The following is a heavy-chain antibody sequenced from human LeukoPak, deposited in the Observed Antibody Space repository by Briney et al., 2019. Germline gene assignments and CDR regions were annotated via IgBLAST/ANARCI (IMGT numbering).Heavy chain of an antibody. CDR2: IYPGDSDT. Sequence: GDSLKISCKVSGYRFTSYWIAWVRQMPGKGLEYMGIIYPGDSDTRCSPSFQGQVTISVDKSISIAYLQWSSLKASDTAMYYCARRGAPDGLDVWGRGTTVTVSS. CDR1: GYRFTSYW. J-gene: IGHJ6*02. CDR3: ARRGAPDGLDV. D-gene: IGHD1-14*01. V-gene: IGHV5-51*01.